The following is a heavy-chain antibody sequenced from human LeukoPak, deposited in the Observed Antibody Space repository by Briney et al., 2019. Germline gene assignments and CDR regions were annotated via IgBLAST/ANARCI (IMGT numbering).Heavy chain of an antibody. V-gene: IGHV4-34*01. CDR3: ARHGAIRYFDWLLRPGGAFDI. CDR2: INHSGST. CDR1: GGSFSGYY. J-gene: IGHJ3*02. Sequence: SETLSLTCAVYGGSFSGYYWIWIRQPPGKGLEWIGEINHSGSTNYNPSLKIRVTISVDTSKNQFYLKLSSVTAVDTAVYYCARHGAIRYFDWLLRPGGAFDIWGQGTMVTVSS. D-gene: IGHD3-9*01.